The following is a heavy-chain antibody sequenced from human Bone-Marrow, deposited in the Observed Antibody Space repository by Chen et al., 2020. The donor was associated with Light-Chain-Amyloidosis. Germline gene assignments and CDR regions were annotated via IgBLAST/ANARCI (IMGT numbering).Heavy chain of an antibody. Sequence: QVQLVQSGAEVTKPGSSVKVSCKASGGTFSSYAISWVRQAPGQGLEWLGGIIAIFATAIYAQKLQGSVTITASESTSTTYMELSSLRSEDTAVYDCARVDDSCGYWGQGTLVTVSS. V-gene: IGHV1-69*01. CDR3: ARVDDSCGY. CDR2: IIAIFATA. J-gene: IGHJ4*02. D-gene: IGHD3-22*01. CDR1: GGTFSSYA.